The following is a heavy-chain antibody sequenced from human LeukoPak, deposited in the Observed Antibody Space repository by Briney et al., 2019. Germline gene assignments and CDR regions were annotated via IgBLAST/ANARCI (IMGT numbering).Heavy chain of an antibody. J-gene: IGHJ4*02. CDR1: GYTFTGYY. D-gene: IGHD2-15*01. Sequence: ASVKVSCKASGYTFTGYYMHWVRQAPGQGLEWMGWINPNSGGTNYAQKFQGRVTMTRDTSISTAYMELSRLRSDDTAVYYCARLRYCSGGSCYSDKVRYYFDYWGQGTLVTVSS. CDR2: INPNSGGT. CDR3: ARLRYCSGGSCYSDKVRYYFDY. V-gene: IGHV1-2*02.